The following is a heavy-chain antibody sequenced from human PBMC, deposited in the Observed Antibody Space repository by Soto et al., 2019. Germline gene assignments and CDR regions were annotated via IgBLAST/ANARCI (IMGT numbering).Heavy chain of an antibody. CDR1: GYTFTSYA. Sequence: ASVKVSCKASGYTFTSYAMHWVRQAPGQRLEWMGWINAGNGNTKYSQKFQGRVTITRDTSASTAYMELSSLRSEDTAVYYCAREFLEWLSNNWFDPWGQGTLVTVS. V-gene: IGHV1-3*01. D-gene: IGHD3-3*01. CDR2: INAGNGNT. J-gene: IGHJ5*02. CDR3: AREFLEWLSNNWFDP.